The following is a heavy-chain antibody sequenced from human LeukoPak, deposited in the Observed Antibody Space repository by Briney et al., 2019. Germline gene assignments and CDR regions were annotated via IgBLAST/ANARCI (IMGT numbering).Heavy chain of an antibody. D-gene: IGHD3-10*01. CDR3: ARSSMVRGFDY. V-gene: IGHV4-59*01. Sequence: SETLSLTCAVYGGSFSGYYWSWIRQPPGKGLEWIGYIYYSGSTTYNPSLKSRVTISVDTSKNQFSLKLSSVTAADTAVYYCARSSMVRGFDYWGQGTLVTVSS. CDR2: IYYSGST. CDR1: GGSFSGYY. J-gene: IGHJ4*02.